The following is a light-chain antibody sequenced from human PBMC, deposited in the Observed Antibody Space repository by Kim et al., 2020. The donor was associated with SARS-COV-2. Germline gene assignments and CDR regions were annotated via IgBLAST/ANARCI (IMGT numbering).Light chain of an antibody. CDR1: QQISIY. V-gene: IGKV1-39*01. J-gene: IGKJ2*01. CDR3: QQSYSAPYT. CDR2: GVF. Sequence: DIQMTQSPSSLSASVADRVTITCRTSQQISIYLNWYQQKPGKAPKLLVYGVFNLASGVPSRFSGSGSRTEFTLTISSLQPEDFATYYCQQSYSAPYTFGQGTNLEIK.